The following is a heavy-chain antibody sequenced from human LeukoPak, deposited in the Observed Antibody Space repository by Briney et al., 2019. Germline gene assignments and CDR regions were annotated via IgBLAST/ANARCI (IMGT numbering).Heavy chain of an antibody. CDR3: SRGQKDPYGPKFDY. J-gene: IGHJ4*02. D-gene: IGHD3-10*01. CDR1: GFIFGDYN. V-gene: IGHV3-49*04. Sequence: PGGSLRLSCTTSGFIFGDYNMNWVCQAPGKGLEWVGYIRAKIHDGTTDFAASVKGRFTISRDDSKSIAYLQMTSLKSEDTAVYYCSRGQKDPYGPKFDYWGQGTLVTVSS. CDR2: IRAKIHDGTT.